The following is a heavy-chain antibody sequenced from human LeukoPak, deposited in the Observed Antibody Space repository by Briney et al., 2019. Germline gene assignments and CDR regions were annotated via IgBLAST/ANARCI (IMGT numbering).Heavy chain of an antibody. J-gene: IGHJ4*02. CDR3: ARGLNSGYSYGYPFDY. CDR2: IWYDGSNK. V-gene: IGHV3-33*01. D-gene: IGHD5-18*01. CDR1: GFTFSSYG. Sequence: PGRSLRLSCAASGFTFSSYGMHWVRQAPGKGLEWVAVIWYDGSNKYYADSVKGRFTISRDNSKNTLYLQMNSLRAEDTAVYYCARGLNSGYSYGYPFDYWGQGTLVTVSP.